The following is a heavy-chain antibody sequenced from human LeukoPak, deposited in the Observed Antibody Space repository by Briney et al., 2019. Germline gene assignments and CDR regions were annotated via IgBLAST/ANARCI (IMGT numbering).Heavy chain of an antibody. CDR2: IYSGGST. CDR1: GFTVSSNY. J-gene: IGHJ5*02. Sequence: PGGSLRLSCAASGFTVSSNYMSWVRQAPGKGLEWVSVIYSGGSTYYADSVKGRFTISRDNSKNTLYLQMNSLRAEDTAVYYCARGIAAAANEGRFDPWGQGTLVTVSS. V-gene: IGHV3-53*01. CDR3: ARGIAAAANEGRFDP. D-gene: IGHD6-13*01.